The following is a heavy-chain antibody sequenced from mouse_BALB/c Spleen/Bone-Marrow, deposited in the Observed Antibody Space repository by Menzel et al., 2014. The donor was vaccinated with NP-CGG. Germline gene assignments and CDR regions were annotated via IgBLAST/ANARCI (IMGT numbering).Heavy chain of an antibody. J-gene: IGHJ4*01. CDR2: IDPANGNT. V-gene: IGHV14-3*02. Sequence: EVQLQQSGAELVKPGASVKLSCTASGFNIEDTYMHWVKQRPEQGLEWIGRIDPANGNTKFAPKFQGKATITADTSSNTAYLHLSSLTSEDTAVYYCARGIPYYPMDFWGQGTSVTVSS. CDR3: ARGIPYYPMDF. CDR1: GFNIEDTY. D-gene: IGHD5-1-1*01.